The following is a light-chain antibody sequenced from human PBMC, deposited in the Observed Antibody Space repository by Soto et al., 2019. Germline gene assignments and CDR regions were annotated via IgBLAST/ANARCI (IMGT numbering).Light chain of an antibody. V-gene: IGLV2-8*01. CDR2: EVS. J-gene: IGLJ2*01. CDR1: SSDVGGYNY. Sequence: QSALTQPPSASGSPGQSVTISCTGTSSDVGGYNYVSWYQQHPGKAPKLMIYEVSKRPSGVPDRFSGSKSGNTASLTVSGLQAEDEADYYCSSYAGSKTLFSGGTKVTVL. CDR3: SSYAGSKTL.